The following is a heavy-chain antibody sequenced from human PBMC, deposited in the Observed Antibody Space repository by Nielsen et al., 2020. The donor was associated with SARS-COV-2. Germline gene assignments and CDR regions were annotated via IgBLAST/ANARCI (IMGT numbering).Heavy chain of an antibody. CDR2: INPTNGGT. V-gene: IGHV1-46*01. CDR3: ARDSSGTYRRVDY. J-gene: IGHJ4*02. D-gene: IGHD3-22*01. CDR1: GYTFTNNY. Sequence: ASAKVSCKASGYTFTNNYMHWVRQAPGQGLEWMGLINPTNGGTTYAQKFLGTVTMTRDTSTSTVYMELSSLRSDDTAVYYCARDSSGTYRRVDYWGQGTLVTVSS.